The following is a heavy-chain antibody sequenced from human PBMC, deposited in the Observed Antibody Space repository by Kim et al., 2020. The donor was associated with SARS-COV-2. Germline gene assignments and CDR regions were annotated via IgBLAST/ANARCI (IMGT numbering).Heavy chain of an antibody. V-gene: IGHV1-3*01. J-gene: IGHJ4*02. D-gene: IGHD2-8*01. Sequence: NTKSTQKFQSRVTITRDTSARTAYMGLSSLRSEDTAVYYCARDVDGRFDYWGQGTLVTVSS. CDR2: NT. CDR3: ARDVDGRFDY.